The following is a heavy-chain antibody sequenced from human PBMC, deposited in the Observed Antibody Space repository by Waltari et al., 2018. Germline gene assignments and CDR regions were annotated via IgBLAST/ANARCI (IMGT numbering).Heavy chain of an antibody. J-gene: IGHJ4*02. Sequence: EVQLLESGGGLVQPGGSLRLSCAASGFTFSSYAMSWVRQAPGKGLEWVSAISGSGGSTYYAGSVKGRFTISRDNSKNTLYLQMNSLRAEDTAVDYCAKVVVVVIDDQHYFDYWGQGTLVTVSS. V-gene: IGHV3-23*01. CDR2: ISGSGGST. CDR1: GFTFSSYA. CDR3: AKVVVVVIDDQHYFDY. D-gene: IGHD2-15*01.